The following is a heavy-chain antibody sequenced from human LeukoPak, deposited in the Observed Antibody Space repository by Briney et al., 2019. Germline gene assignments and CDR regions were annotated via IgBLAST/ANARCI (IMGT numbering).Heavy chain of an antibody. CDR1: GFAFSNYG. J-gene: IGHJ4*02. Sequence: GGSLRLSCGASGFAFSNYGMLWVRQAPGKGLDWVAFIRYDGNNKLYADSVKGRFTISRDNSKNTLYLHINSLRAEDTAVYYCVKDNPLDYWGQGTLVTVSS. V-gene: IGHV3-30*02. CDR2: IRYDGNNK. CDR3: VKDNPLDY. D-gene: IGHD1-14*01.